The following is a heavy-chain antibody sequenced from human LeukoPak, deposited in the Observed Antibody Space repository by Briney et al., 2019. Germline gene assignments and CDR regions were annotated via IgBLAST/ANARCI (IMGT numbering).Heavy chain of an antibody. CDR3: ARDGCTNGVCHHVFDP. CDR1: GGTFSSYA. Sequence: SVKVSCKASGGTFSSYAISWVRQAPGQGLEWMGGIIPIFGTANYAQKFQGRVTITTDESTSTAYMELSSLRSEDTAVYYCARDGCTNGVCHHVFDPWGQGTLVTVSS. D-gene: IGHD2-8*01. J-gene: IGHJ5*02. V-gene: IGHV1-69*05. CDR2: IIPIFGTA.